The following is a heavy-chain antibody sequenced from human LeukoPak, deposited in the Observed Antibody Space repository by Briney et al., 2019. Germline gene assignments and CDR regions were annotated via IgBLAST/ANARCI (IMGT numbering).Heavy chain of an antibody. CDR2: IYYSGST. Sequence: SETLSLTCTVSGGSISSYYWSWLGQPPGKGGEGIGYIYYSGSTNYNPSLTSRGTISVDKTKNQFSLKLSNVTAADEDGYYCGRGVAAVTGYYYGMDVWGQGTTVTVSS. CDR3: GRGVAAVTGYYYGMDV. CDR1: GGSISSYY. D-gene: IGHD4-17*01. V-gene: IGHV4-59*01. J-gene: IGHJ6*02.